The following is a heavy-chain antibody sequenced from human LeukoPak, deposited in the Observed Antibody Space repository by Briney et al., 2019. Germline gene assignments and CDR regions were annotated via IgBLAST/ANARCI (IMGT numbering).Heavy chain of an antibody. CDR3: ARGGRNYGGFDP. V-gene: IGHV1-46*01. Sequence: GASVTVSFTASGYTFTSYYMHWVRQAPGQGLEWMGIINPSGGSTSYAQKFQGRVTMTGDTSTSTVYMELSSLRSEDTAVYYCARGGRNYGGFDPWGQGTLVTVSS. D-gene: IGHD4-17*01. J-gene: IGHJ5*02. CDR2: INPSGGST. CDR1: GYTFTSYY.